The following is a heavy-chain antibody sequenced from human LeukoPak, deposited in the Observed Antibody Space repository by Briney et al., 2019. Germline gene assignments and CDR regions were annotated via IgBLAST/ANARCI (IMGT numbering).Heavy chain of an antibody. CDR1: GYTFTGYY. J-gene: IGHJ3*02. Sequence: ASVKVSCKASGYTFTGYYMHWVLQAPGQGLEWMGWINPNSGGTNYAQKFQGRVTMTRDTSISTAYMELSRLRSDDTAVYYCAREGCSSTSCHTEVADAFDIWGQGTMVTVSS. D-gene: IGHD2-2*02. CDR3: AREGCSSTSCHTEVADAFDI. CDR2: INPNSGGT. V-gene: IGHV1-2*02.